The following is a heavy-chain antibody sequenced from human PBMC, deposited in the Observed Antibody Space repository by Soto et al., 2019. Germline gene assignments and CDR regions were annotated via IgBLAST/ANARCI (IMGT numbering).Heavy chain of an antibody. D-gene: IGHD3-10*01. Sequence: EARLVESGGGLVQPGGSLRLSCAASGFSVSSNYMTWVRQAPGKGLEWVSLVYSGGATHYAASVKGRFTISTHSSQNTLFLQMNSLIPEDTATYYCVRGRYGSEIHWGQGTKVTVSS. CDR1: GFSVSSNY. J-gene: IGHJ4*02. CDR3: VRGRYGSEIH. CDR2: VYSGGAT. V-gene: IGHV3-53*04.